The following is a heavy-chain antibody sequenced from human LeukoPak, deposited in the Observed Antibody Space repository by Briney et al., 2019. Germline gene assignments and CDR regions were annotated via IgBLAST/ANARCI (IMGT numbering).Heavy chain of an antibody. CDR1: GFTFSSYE. J-gene: IGHJ5*02. Sequence: PGGSLRLSCAASGFTFSSYEMNWVRQAPGKGLEWVSYISSSGSTIYYADSVKGRFTISRDNAKNSLYLQMNSLRAEDTAVYYCAKDPGRALGENWFDPWGQGTLVTVSS. CDR2: ISSSGSTI. CDR3: AKDPGRALGENWFDP. D-gene: IGHD1-14*01. V-gene: IGHV3-48*03.